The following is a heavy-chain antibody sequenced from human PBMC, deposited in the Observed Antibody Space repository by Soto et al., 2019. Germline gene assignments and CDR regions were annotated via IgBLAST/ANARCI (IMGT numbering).Heavy chain of an antibody. J-gene: IGHJ4*01. CDR2: ISYDGSNK. Sequence: QVQLVESGGGVVQPGRSLRLSCAASGFTFSSYGMHWVRQAPGKGLEWVAVISYDGSNKYYADSVKGRFTISRDNSKNSLYLRMNGLRAEDTAVYYCATDPGPFMITFGGDIAGGYYFDYWGHGTLVTVSS. CDR3: ATDPGPFMITFGGDIAGGYYFDY. D-gene: IGHD3-16*02. CDR1: GFTFSSYG. V-gene: IGHV3-30*03.